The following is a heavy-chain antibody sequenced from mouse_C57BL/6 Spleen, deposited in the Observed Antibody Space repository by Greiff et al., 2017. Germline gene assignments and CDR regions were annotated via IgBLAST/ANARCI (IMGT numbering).Heavy chain of an antibody. Sequence: EVNVVESGGGLVQPKGSLKLSCAASGFSFNTYAMNWVRQAPGKGLEWVARIRSKSNNYATYYADSVKDRFTISRDDSESMLYLQMNNLKTEDTAMYYFVRDYYGSSYVGAWFAYWGQGTLVTVSA. CDR2: IRSKSNNYAT. J-gene: IGHJ3*01. CDR1: GFSFNTYA. CDR3: VRDYYGSSYVGAWFAY. D-gene: IGHD1-1*01. V-gene: IGHV10-1*01.